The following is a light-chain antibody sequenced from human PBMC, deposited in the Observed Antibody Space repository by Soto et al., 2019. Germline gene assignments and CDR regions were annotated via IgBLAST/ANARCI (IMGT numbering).Light chain of an antibody. CDR2: EAT. CDR3: CSYEPSPTVV. Sequence: QSALTQPASVSGSPGQSITISCTGTSSDVGSYNLVSWYQQHPGKAPKLMIYEATKRPSGVSNRFSGSKSGNTASMTISGLQAEDEAEYYCCSYEPSPTVVFGGGTKLTVL. V-gene: IGLV2-23*01. J-gene: IGLJ2*01. CDR1: SSDVGSYNL.